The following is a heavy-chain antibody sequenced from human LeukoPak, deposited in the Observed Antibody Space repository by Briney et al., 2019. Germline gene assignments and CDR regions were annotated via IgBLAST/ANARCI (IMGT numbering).Heavy chain of an antibody. V-gene: IGHV4-34*01. CDR1: GGSFSGYY. CDR3: ARGTLYSGWSYYFDS. Sequence: PSETLSLTCAVYGGSFSGYYWSWIRQPPGKGLEWIGEINHSGSTNYNPSLKSRVTISVDTSKNQFSLKLSSVTAADTAMYYCARGTLYSGWSYYFDSWGQGSQVTVSS. CDR2: INHSGST. J-gene: IGHJ4*02. D-gene: IGHD6-19*01.